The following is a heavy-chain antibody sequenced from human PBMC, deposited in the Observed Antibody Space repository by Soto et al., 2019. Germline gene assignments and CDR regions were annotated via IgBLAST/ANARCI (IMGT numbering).Heavy chain of an antibody. V-gene: IGHV4-4*07. J-gene: IGHJ5*02. CDR1: GGSIGHYY. Sequence: SETLSLTCTVSGGSIGHYYWSWIRQPAGKGLEWIGRIQASGGTLYNPSLNGRVTVSVDTSKSQFSLKLTSLSAADTAIYYCARDLATPPYNWFDPWGQGTLVTVSS. CDR2: IQASGGT. CDR3: ARDLATPPYNWFDP.